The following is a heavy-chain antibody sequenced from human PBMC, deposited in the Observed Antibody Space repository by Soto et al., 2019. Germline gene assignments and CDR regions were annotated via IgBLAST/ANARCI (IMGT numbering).Heavy chain of an antibody. Sequence: SETLSLTCTVSGGSISSSSYYWGWIRQSPGKGLEWIGSIYYSGSTYYNPSLKSRVTISVDTSKNQFSLKLSSVTAADTAVYYCARQVHNLYSSGGDYWGQGTLVTVSS. CDR1: GGSISSSSYY. J-gene: IGHJ4*02. CDR2: IYYSGST. V-gene: IGHV4-39*01. D-gene: IGHD6-19*01. CDR3: ARQVHNLYSSGGDY.